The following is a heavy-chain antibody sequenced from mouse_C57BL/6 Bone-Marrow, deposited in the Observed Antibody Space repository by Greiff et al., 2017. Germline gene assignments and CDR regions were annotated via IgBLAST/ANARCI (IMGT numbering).Heavy chain of an antibody. Sequence: DVQLQESGTVLARPGASVKMSCKTSGYTFTSYWMHWVKQRPGQGLEWIGAIYPGNSDTSYNQKFKGKAKLTAVTSASTAYMELSSLTNEDSAVYYCTLITTVVEDWYFDVWGTGTTVTVSS. CDR3: TLITTVVEDWYFDV. J-gene: IGHJ1*03. CDR2: IYPGNSDT. V-gene: IGHV1-5*01. CDR1: GYTFTSYW. D-gene: IGHD1-1*01.